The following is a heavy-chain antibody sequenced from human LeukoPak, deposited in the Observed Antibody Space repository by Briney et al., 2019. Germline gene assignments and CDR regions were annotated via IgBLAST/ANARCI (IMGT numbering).Heavy chain of an antibody. CDR3: ASCKRLLWFGELLSPGDY. D-gene: IGHD3-10*01. V-gene: IGHV3-23*01. J-gene: IGHJ4*02. CDR1: GFTFSSYA. CDR2: ISGSGGST. Sequence: AGSLRLSCAASGFTFSSYAMSWVRQAPGKGLEWVSAISGSGGSTYYADSVKGRFTISRDNSKNTLYLQMNSLRAEDTAVYYCASCKRLLWFGELLSPGDYWGQGTLVTVSS.